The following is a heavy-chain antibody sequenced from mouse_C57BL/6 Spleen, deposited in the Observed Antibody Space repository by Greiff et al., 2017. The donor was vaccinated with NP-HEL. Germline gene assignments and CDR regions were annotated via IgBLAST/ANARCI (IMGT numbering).Heavy chain of an antibody. CDR1: GYTFTSYW. D-gene: IGHD1-1*01. CDR3: ASRTTVVATDFDY. CDR2: IDPSDSYT. Sequence: QVQLQQSGAELVKPGASVKLSCKASGYTFTSYWMQWVKQRPGQGLEWIGEIDPSDSYTNYNQKFKGKATLTVDTSSSTAYMQLSSLTSEDSAVYYCASRTTVVATDFDYWGQGTTLTVSS. J-gene: IGHJ2*01. V-gene: IGHV1-50*01.